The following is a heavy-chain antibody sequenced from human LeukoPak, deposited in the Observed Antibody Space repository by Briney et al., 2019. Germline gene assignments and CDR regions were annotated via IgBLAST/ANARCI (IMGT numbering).Heavy chain of an antibody. Sequence: GGSLRLSCAASGFTFSSYAMHWVRQAPGKGLEWVAVISYDGSNKYYADSVKGRSTISRDNSKNTLYLQMNSLRAEDTAVYYCAREDAYYDSRAFDYWGQGTLVTVSS. V-gene: IGHV3-30-3*01. CDR1: GFTFSSYA. D-gene: IGHD3-22*01. J-gene: IGHJ4*02. CDR3: AREDAYYDSRAFDY. CDR2: ISYDGSNK.